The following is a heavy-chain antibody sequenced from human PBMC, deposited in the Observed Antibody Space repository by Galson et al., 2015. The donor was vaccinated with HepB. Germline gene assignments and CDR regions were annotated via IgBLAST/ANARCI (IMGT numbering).Heavy chain of an antibody. Sequence: SLRLSCAASGFTFGRYWMHWVRQAPGKGLVWVSRINSDGSSTSYADSVKGRFTISRDNAKNTLYLQMNSLRAEDTAVYYCARRGGGGSSTGWAFDIWGQGTMVTVSS. J-gene: IGHJ3*02. CDR1: GFTFGRYW. D-gene: IGHD1-26*01. CDR2: INSDGSST. V-gene: IGHV3-74*01. CDR3: ARRGGGGSSTGWAFDI.